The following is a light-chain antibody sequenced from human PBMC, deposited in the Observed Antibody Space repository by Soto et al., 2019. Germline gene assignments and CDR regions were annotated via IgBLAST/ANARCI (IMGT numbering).Light chain of an antibody. V-gene: IGKV1-6*01. Sequence: AIQMTQSPSSLSSSVRDRFTITCRASFGIRSDLGWYQQKPGKAPRLLIFAASNLHTGVPSRFNGSGSGTDFTLTISSLQPEDFATYFCLQDFNYPWTFGRGTKVDIK. CDR1: FGIRSD. J-gene: IGKJ1*01. CDR3: LQDFNYPWT. CDR2: AAS.